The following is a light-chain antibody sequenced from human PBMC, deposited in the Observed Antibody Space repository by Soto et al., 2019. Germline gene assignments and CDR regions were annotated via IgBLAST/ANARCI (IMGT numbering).Light chain of an antibody. Sequence: DIQVTQSNSTLSASVGDRVTITCRASQSISSWLAWYQQKPGKAPKLLIYKASSLESGVPSRFSGSGSGTEFTLTISSLQPDDFATYYCQQYNSYPWTFGQGTKVDIK. CDR1: QSISSW. J-gene: IGKJ1*01. CDR3: QQYNSYPWT. V-gene: IGKV1-5*03. CDR2: KAS.